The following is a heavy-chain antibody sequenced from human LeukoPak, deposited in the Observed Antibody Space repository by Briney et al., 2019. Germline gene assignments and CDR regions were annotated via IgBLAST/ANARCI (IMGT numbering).Heavy chain of an antibody. D-gene: IGHD2-2*01. CDR1: GYTFTSYY. Sequence: ASVKVSCKASGYTFTSYYMHWARQAPGQGLGWMGKINPSGGSTSYTQKFQGRVTMTRDTSTSTVYMELSSLRYEDTAVYYCARSDQFDYWGQGTLVTVSS. CDR3: ARSDQFDY. V-gene: IGHV1-46*01. CDR2: INPSGGST. J-gene: IGHJ4*02.